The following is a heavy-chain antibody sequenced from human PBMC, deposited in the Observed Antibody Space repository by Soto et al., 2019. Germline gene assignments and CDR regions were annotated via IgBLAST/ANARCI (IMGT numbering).Heavy chain of an antibody. CDR2: TSSSGSTI. CDR1: GFTFSDYY. CDR3: AREDIVVVVAAIYYYGMDV. J-gene: IGHJ6*02. D-gene: IGHD2-15*01. V-gene: IGHV3-11*01. Sequence: PGGSLRLSCAASGFTFSDYYMSWIRQAPGKGLEWVSYTSSSGSTIYYADSVKGRFTISRDNAKNSLYLQMNSLRAEDTAVYYCAREDIVVVVAAIYYYGMDVWGQGTTVTVSS.